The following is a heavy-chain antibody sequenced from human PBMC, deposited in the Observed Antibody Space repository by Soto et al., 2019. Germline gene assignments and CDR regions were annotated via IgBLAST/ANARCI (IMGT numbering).Heavy chain of an antibody. Sequence: QITLKESGPTLVKPTQTLTLTCTFSGVSLSTTGVGVGWIRQPPGKALDWLALIYWDDDKRYSPSLKSRLTITKDTSKNQVVLTMTNMDPVDTATYYCAHTTDTPLALDYWGQGTLVTVSS. J-gene: IGHJ4*02. V-gene: IGHV2-5*02. D-gene: IGHD5-18*01. CDR1: GVSLSTTGVG. CDR2: IYWDDDK. CDR3: AHTTDTPLALDY.